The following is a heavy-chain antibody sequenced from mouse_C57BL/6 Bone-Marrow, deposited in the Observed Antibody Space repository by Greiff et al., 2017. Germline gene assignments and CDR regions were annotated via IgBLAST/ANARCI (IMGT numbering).Heavy chain of an antibody. J-gene: IGHJ3*01. D-gene: IGHD2-2*01. CDR3: ARLYGYDPFAY. CDR1: GFTFSSYG. CDR2: ISSGGSYT. Sequence: EVKVVESGGDLVKPGGSLKLSCAASGFTFSSYGMSWVRQTPDKRLEWVATISSGGSYTYYPDSVKGRFTISRDNAKNTLYLQMSSLKSEDTAMYYCARLYGYDPFAYWGQGTLVTVSA. V-gene: IGHV5-6*01.